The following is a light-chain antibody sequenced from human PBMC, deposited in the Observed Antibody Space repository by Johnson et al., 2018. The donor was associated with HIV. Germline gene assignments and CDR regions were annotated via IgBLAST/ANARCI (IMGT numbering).Light chain of an antibody. CDR1: SSNIGNNY. J-gene: IGLJ1*01. V-gene: IGLV1-51*01. Sequence: QSVLTQPPSVSAAPGHKVTISCSGSSSNIGNNYVSWYQLLPGTAPKLLIYDNNKRPSGIPDRFSGSKSGTSATLGITGLQPGDEADDYCGIWHTSLSTGGVFGTGTKVTVL. CDR3: GIWHTSLSTGGV. CDR2: DNN.